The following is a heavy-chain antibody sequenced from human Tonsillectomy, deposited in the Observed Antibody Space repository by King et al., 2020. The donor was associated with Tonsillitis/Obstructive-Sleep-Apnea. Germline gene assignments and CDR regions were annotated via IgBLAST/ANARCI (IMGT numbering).Heavy chain of an antibody. CDR3: ARELDIVGPTNDGFDI. D-gene: IGHD1-26*01. Sequence: VQLVESGAEVKKPGASVKVSCKASGYTFTTYYLHWVRQAPGQGLEWMGIINPSGGSTAYAQRFLGRVTMTRDTSTSTVYMELSSLRSEDTAMYYCARELDIVGPTNDGFDIWGQGTMVTVSS. J-gene: IGHJ3*02. V-gene: IGHV1-46*01. CDR2: INPSGGST. CDR1: GYTFTTYY.